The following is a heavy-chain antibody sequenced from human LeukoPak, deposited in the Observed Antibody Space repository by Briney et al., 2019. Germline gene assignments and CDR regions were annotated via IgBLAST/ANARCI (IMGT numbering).Heavy chain of an antibody. CDR3: ARDSSGSPNY. CDR1: GYTFTGYY. Sequence: ASVKVSCKASGYTFTGYYIHWVRQAPGQGLEWMGWISAYNGNTNYAQKLQGRVTMTTDTSTSTAYMELRSLRSDDTAVYYCARDSSGSPNYWGQGTPVTVSS. CDR2: ISAYNGNT. V-gene: IGHV1-18*04. J-gene: IGHJ4*02. D-gene: IGHD1-26*01.